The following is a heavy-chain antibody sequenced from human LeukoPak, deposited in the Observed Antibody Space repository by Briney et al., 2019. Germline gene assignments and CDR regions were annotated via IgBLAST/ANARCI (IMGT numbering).Heavy chain of an antibody. D-gene: IGHD6-13*01. CDR1: EFTFSDYN. CDR3: ARGYSSSWQLFDY. J-gene: IGHJ4*02. V-gene: IGHV3-11*01. Sequence: GGSLRLSCAAPEFTFSDYNMSWIRKAPGKGREWVSYISSSGSTIYYADSVKGRFTISRDNAKNSLYLQMNSLRAEDTAVYYCARGYSSSWQLFDYWGQGTLVTVSS. CDR2: ISSSGSTI.